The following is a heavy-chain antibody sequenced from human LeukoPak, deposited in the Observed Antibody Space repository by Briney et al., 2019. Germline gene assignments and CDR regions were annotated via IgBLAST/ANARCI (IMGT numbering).Heavy chain of an antibody. J-gene: IGHJ4*02. Sequence: QPGGSLRLSCVASGFTFTSYAMSWVRQAPGRGLEWVSAISGSGGGTYYADSVKGRFTISRDNSKNTLYLQLNSLRGEDTAVYYCAKRDGSNYGHGFDYWGQGILVTVSS. V-gene: IGHV3-23*01. CDR3: AKRDGSNYGHGFDY. D-gene: IGHD5-18*01. CDR2: ISGSGGGT. CDR1: GFTFTSYA.